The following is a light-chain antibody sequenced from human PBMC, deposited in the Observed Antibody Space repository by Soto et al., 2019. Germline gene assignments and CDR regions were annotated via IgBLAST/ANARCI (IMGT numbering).Light chain of an antibody. V-gene: IGKV3-15*01. J-gene: IGKJ5*01. CDR2: DVS. CDR1: QSVSNN. CDR3: QQYQYWPIT. Sequence: ERVMTQSPATLSVSPGQRATLSCRASQSVSNNLAWYQQKPGQAPRLFIYDVSTMAAGIPPRFSGSGFGTEFTVTISSLQSEEFAVYYCQQYQYWPITFGQGTRLEIK.